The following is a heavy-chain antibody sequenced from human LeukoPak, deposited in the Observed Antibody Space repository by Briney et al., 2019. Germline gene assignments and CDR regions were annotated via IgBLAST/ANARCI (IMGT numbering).Heavy chain of an antibody. CDR2: IIPILGIA. CDR3: ARGPPNDYGDYVSFDY. D-gene: IGHD4-17*01. Sequence: SVKVSCKAAGGTFSSYAISWVRQAPGQGLEWMGRIIPILGIANYEQKFQGRVTITADKSTSTAYMDLSSLRSEDTAVYYCARGPPNDYGDYVSFDYWGQGTLVTVSS. J-gene: IGHJ4*02. V-gene: IGHV1-69*04. CDR1: GGTFSSYA.